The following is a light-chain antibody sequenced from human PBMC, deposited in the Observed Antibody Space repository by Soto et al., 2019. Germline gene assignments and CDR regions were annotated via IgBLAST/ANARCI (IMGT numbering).Light chain of an antibody. CDR2: DVS. CDR3: SSYTTGNTYV. J-gene: IGLJ1*01. Sequence: QCALTQPASVSGSPGQSITISCTGTSSDVGAYNSVSWYQQHPGKVPKLMIYDVSNRPSGVSNRFSGSKSGNTASLTISGLQAEDEADYYCSSYTTGNTYVFGGGTKLTVL. V-gene: IGLV2-14*01. CDR1: SSDVGAYNS.